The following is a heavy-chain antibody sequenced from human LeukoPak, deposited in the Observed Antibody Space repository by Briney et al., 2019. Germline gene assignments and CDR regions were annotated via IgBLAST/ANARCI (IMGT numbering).Heavy chain of an antibody. CDR3: ARVSSGSYFGYYYYYMDV. J-gene: IGHJ6*03. CDR2: TKPDGSAE. CDR1: GFSFRNYW. V-gene: IGHV3-7*01. D-gene: IGHD1-26*01. Sequence: PGGSLRLSCAASGFSFRNYWMGWVRQAPGKGLEWVANTKPDGSAEYYADSVRGRFSTSRDNANNLLYLQMNSLRAEDTAVYYCARVSSGSYFGYYYYYMDVWGKGTTVTVSS.